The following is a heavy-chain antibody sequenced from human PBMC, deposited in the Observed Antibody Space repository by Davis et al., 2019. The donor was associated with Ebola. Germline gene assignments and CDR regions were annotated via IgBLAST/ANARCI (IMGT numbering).Heavy chain of an antibody. V-gene: IGHV4-30-2*01. D-gene: IGHD5-18*01. CDR3: ASAGYSYGFDY. CDR2: IYHSGST. Sequence: SETLSLTCTVPGGSISSGGYSWSWIRQPPGKGLEWIGYIYHSGSTYYNPSLKSRVTISVDRSKNQFSLKLSSVTAADTAVYYCASAGYSYGFDYWGQGTLVTVSS. J-gene: IGHJ4*02. CDR1: GGSISSGGYS.